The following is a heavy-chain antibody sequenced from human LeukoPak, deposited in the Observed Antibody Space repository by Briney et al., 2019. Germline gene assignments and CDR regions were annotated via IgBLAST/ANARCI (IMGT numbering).Heavy chain of an antibody. J-gene: IGHJ6*02. CDR1: GGSISSSNW. CDR2: IYHSGST. CDR3: AREGYSGYASYYYGMDV. V-gene: IGHV4-4*02. D-gene: IGHD5-12*01. Sequence: SGTLSLTCAVSGGSISSSNWWSWVRQPPGKGLEWIGEIYHSGSTNYNPSLKSRVTISVDKSKNQFSLKLSSVTAADTAVYYCAREGYSGYASYYYGMDVWGQGTTVTVSS.